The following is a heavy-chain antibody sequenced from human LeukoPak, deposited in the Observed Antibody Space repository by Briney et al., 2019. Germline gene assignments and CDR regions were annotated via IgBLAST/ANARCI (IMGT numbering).Heavy chain of an antibody. V-gene: IGHV1-18*01. CDR1: GYTFTSYG. CDR3: AFSSYYLQGNYYMDV. CDR2: ISAYNGNT. J-gene: IGHJ6*03. D-gene: IGHD1-26*01. Sequence: ASVKVSCKASGYTFTSYGVSWVRQAPGQGLEWMGWISAYNGNTKYAQKLQGRVTMTTDTSTSTVYMELRSLRSDDTAVYYCAFSSYYLQGNYYMDVWGKGTTVTVSS.